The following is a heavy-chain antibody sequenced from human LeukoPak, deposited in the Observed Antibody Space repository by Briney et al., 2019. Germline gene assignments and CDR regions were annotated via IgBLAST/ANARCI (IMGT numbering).Heavy chain of an antibody. Sequence: GGSLRLSCAASGFTFSSYCMTWVRQAPGKGLEWVSVISASGGSTYYADSVKGRFTISRDNPKNTLYLQMNSLRAEDTAVYYCAKRESVSAIYYFDYWGHGTLVTVSS. CDR1: GFTFSSYC. V-gene: IGHV3-23*01. D-gene: IGHD3-10*01. J-gene: IGHJ4*01. CDR3: AKRESVSAIYYFDY. CDR2: ISASGGST.